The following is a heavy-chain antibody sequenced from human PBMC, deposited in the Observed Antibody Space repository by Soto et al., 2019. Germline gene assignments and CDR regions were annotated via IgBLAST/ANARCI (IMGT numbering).Heavy chain of an antibody. J-gene: IGHJ4*02. Sequence: GGSLRLSCAASGFTFSSYWMSWVRQAPGKGLEWVANIKQDGSEKYYVDSVKGRFTISRDNAKNSLYLQMNSLRAEDMAVYYCARVRLSSSSWKRIEGGFDYWGQGTLVTVSS. CDR1: GFTFSSYW. V-gene: IGHV3-7*01. D-gene: IGHD6-13*01. CDR3: ARVRLSSSSWKRIEGGFDY. CDR2: IKQDGSEK.